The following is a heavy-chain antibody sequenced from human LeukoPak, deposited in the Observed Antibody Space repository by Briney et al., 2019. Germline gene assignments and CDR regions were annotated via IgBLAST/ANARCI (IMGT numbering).Heavy chain of an antibody. CDR1: GYTFTSYY. Sequence: ASVKVSCKASGYTFTSYYMHWVRQAPGQGLEWMGIINPSGGSTSYAQKFQGRVTMTTDTSTSTAYMELRSLRSDDTAVYYCAKSGGTVTRFDPWGQGTLVTVSS. CDR2: INPSGGST. D-gene: IGHD4-17*01. J-gene: IGHJ5*02. CDR3: AKSGGTVTRFDP. V-gene: IGHV1-46*01.